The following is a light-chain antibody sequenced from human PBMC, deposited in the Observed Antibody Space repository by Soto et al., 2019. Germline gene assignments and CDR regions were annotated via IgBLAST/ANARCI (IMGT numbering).Light chain of an antibody. V-gene: IGLV1-44*01. CDR1: YSNIGTNP. CDR2: NDN. CDR3: AAWDDNPNGVV. J-gene: IGLJ2*01. Sequence: QTVVTQPPSASGTPGQRVTISCSGSYSNIGTNPVNWYQQVPGKAPKLLIHNDNLRPSGVPDQFSGSKSGTSASLAISGLQAEDEAEYYCAAWDDNPNGVVFGGGTKLTVL.